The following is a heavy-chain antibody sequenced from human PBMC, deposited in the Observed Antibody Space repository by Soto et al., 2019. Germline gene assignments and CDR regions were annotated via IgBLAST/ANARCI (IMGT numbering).Heavy chain of an antibody. V-gene: IGHV3-11*06. J-gene: IGHJ4*02. CDR3: ARSGDNYNVLDY. D-gene: IGHD3-10*02. CDR2: SSNSGTYT. CDR1: VFTVSDYY. Sequence: GWSLRLSCASSVFTVSDYYMSWIRQAPGKGLEWLSYSSNSGTYTRYADSVKGRFSISRDNAKNSLYLQINSLRGEDTATYYCARSGDNYNVLDYWGQGTPVTVSS.